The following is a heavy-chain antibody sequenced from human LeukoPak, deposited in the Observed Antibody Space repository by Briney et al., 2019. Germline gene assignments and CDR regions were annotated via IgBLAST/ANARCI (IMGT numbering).Heavy chain of an antibody. CDR1: GVTFNNNT. D-gene: IGHD6-19*01. CDR2: ITKDERSN. J-gene: IGHJ4*02. Sequence: GGSLRLTCAASGVTFNNNTMAWVRQAPGTGLGWVANITKDERSNYYVASVKGRFTISRDNSKNPLYLQMNSLRAEDTAVYYCAKDVSSDWPSAGFDYWGQGTLVTVSS. V-gene: IGHV3-7*03. CDR3: AKDVSSDWPSAGFDY.